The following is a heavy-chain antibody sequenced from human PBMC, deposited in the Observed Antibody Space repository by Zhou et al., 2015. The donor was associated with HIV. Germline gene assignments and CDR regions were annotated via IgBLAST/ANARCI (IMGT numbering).Heavy chain of an antibody. CDR1: RYTFTGYS. J-gene: IGHJ3*02. Sequence: QVQLVQSTMEVKKPGASVKVSCKASRYTFTGYSIHWVRQAPGQGLEWMGWINPNTGGTNYAQKFQGRVTMTRDTSISTAYMDLSSLRSDDSAVYFCARQGSYDSGDYYGAFDIWGQG. CDR2: INPNTGGT. CDR3: ARQGSYDSGDYYGAFDI. V-gene: IGHV1-2*02. D-gene: IGHD3-22*01.